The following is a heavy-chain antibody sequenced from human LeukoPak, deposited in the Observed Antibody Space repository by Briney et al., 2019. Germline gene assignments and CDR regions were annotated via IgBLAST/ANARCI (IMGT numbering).Heavy chain of an antibody. D-gene: IGHD3-3*01. V-gene: IGHV1-18*01. CDR1: GYTFTSYG. CDR3: ARAEAYDFWSGYYWVY. CDR2: ISAYNGNT. Sequence: ASVKVSCKASGYTFTSYGISWVRQAPGQGLEWMGWISAYNGNTNYAQKLQGRVTMTTDTSTSTAYMELRSLRSEDTAVYYCARAEAYDFWSGYYWVYWGQGTLVTVSS. J-gene: IGHJ4*02.